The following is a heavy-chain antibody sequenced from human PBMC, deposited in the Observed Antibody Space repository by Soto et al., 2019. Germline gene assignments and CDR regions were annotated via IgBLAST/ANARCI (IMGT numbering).Heavy chain of an antibody. D-gene: IGHD4-4*01. Sequence: SETLSLTCTVSGGSISSSSYYWGWIRQPPGKGLEWIGSIYYSGSTYYNPSLKSRVTISVDTSKNQFSLKLSSVTAADTAVYYCARRAITTEGNWLDPWGQGTLVTVSS. CDR3: ARRAITTEGNWLDP. CDR2: IYYSGST. V-gene: IGHV4-39*01. J-gene: IGHJ5*02. CDR1: GGSISSSSYY.